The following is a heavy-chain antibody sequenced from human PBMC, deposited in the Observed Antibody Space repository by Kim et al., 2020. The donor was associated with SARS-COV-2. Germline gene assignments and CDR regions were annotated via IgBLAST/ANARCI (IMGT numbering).Heavy chain of an antibody. CDR1: GFTFSSYA. Sequence: GGSLRLSCAASGFTFSSYAMHWVRQAPGKGLEWVAVISYDGSNKYYADSVKGRFTISRDNSKNTLYLQMNSLRAEDTAVYYCARDHYYGSSAIYGMDVWGQGTTVTVSS. V-gene: IGHV3-30*04. D-gene: IGHD3-10*01. CDR2: ISYDGSNK. J-gene: IGHJ6*02. CDR3: ARDHYYGSSAIYGMDV.